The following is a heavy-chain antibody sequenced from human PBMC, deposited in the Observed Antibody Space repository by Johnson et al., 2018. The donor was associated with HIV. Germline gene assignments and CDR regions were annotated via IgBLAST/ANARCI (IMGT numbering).Heavy chain of an antibody. J-gene: IGHJ3*02. Sequence: QVQLVESGGGVVQPGRSLRLSCAASGFTFSNYGMHWVRQAPGKGLEWVAVIWYDGSNKYYADSVKGRFTISRDNSNNTLYLQMNSLRAGDTAVYYCARDMGRGAFDIWGQGTMVTVSS. V-gene: IGHV3-33*01. CDR2: IWYDGSNK. CDR3: ARDMGRGAFDI. CDR1: GFTFSNYG. D-gene: IGHD3-10*01.